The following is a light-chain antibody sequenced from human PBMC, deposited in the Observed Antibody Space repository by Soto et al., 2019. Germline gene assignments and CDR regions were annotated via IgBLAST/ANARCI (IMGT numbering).Light chain of an antibody. CDR2: TAS. CDR3: QQYRYYST. Sequence: DIQMTQSPSTLSASVGDRVTITCRASQSLDSFLAWYQQKPGRAPKLLIYTASVLETGVPSRFSGSGSETEFFLTISSLQPDDFATYYCQQYRYYSTFGQGTKLDIK. V-gene: IGKV1-5*03. J-gene: IGKJ2*01. CDR1: QSLDSF.